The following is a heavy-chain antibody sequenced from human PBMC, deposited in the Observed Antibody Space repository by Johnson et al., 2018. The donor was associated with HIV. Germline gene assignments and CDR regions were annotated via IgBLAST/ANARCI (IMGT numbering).Heavy chain of an antibody. CDR2: ISYDGSSK. J-gene: IGHJ3*02. CDR1: GFTFSSYA. D-gene: IGHD3-16*01. Sequence: QVQLVESGGGVVQPGRSLRLSCAASGFTFSSYAMHWVRQAPGTGLEWVAVISYDGSSKYYAESLKGRISISRANSMNTLYLQMNSLRAEDTAVYYCAREAYAAGAFDIWGQGTMVTVSS. CDR3: AREAYAAGAFDI. V-gene: IGHV3-30-3*01.